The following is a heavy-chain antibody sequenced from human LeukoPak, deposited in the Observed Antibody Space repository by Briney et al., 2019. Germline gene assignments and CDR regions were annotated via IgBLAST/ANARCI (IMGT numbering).Heavy chain of an antibody. Sequence: GESLKISCEASGYIFTTYWIGWVRQKPGEGLEWMGIVYPVDYRTEYSPSFQGQVTISADRSINTGYLQWSSLKASDTAIYYCARHTASAVAGHDAFDVWGQGTLVTVSS. J-gene: IGHJ3*01. CDR3: ARHTASAVAGHDAFDV. CDR2: VYPVDYRT. V-gene: IGHV5-51*01. D-gene: IGHD6-19*01. CDR1: GYIFTTYW.